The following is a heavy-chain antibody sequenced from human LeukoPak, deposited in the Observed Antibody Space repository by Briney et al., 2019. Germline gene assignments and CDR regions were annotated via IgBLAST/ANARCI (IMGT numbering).Heavy chain of an antibody. CDR3: ATASTDMVSYGMDV. CDR2: INGDVNIT. J-gene: IGHJ6*02. V-gene: IGHV3-74*01. D-gene: IGHD5-18*01. CDR1: GFTFTSYA. Sequence: GGSLRLSCAASGFTFTSYAMSWVRQAPGKGLVWVSRINGDVNITTYAGSVKGRFTISRDNAKNTLYLQMNSLRAEDTAVYYCATASTDMVSYGMDVWGQGTTVIVSS.